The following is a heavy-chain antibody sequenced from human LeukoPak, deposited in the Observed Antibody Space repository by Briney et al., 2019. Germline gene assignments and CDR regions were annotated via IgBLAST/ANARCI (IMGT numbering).Heavy chain of an antibody. CDR3: ARADMFGTTDY. CDR2: IKQDGSEI. V-gene: IGHV3-7*01. CDR1: GFTSSSYW. D-gene: IGHD1-7*01. J-gene: IGHJ4*02. Sequence: GGSLRLSCAASGFTSSSYWMIWVRQAPGKGLEWVANIKQDGSEIYYVDSVKGRFTISRDNAKNSLYLQANSLRAEDTAVYYCARADMFGTTDYWGQGTLVTVSS.